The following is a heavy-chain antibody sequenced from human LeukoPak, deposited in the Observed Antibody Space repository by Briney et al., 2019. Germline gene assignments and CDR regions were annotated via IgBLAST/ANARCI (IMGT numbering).Heavy chain of an antibody. D-gene: IGHD3-10*01. J-gene: IGHJ5*02. CDR2: ISGSGGST. V-gene: IGHV3-23*01. CDR3: ARDRGGSYYNSAYNWFDP. CDR1: GFTFSNFG. Sequence: PGGSLRLSCAASGFTFSNFGMSWVRQAPGKGLEWVSVISGSGGSTYYADSVKGRFTISKDNSKNTLYLQMNSLRADDTAVYYCARDRGGSYYNSAYNWFDPWGQGTLVTVSS.